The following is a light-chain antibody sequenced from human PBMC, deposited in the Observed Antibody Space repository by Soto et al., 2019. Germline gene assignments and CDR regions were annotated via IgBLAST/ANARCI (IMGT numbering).Light chain of an antibody. V-gene: IGKV3-20*01. CDR2: GAS. CDR1: RSVGIIH. J-gene: IGKJ2*01. Sequence: EIVLTQSPGTLSLSPGERATLSYRASRSVGIIHLAWYQQKPGQAPRLLFHGASSRATGIPDRFSGSGSGTDFTLTISRLEPEDFAVYFCQQFGSSPYTFGQGTKLEIK. CDR3: QQFGSSPYT.